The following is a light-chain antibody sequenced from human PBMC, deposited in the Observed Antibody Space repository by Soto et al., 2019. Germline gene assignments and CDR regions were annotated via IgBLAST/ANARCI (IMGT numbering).Light chain of an antibody. V-gene: IGKV3-15*01. Sequence: EIVMTQSPATLSVSPGERATLSCRASQSVSSNLAWYQQKPGQAPRLLIYGASTRATGIPARFSGSGSGTAFTLPISSLQSEDFAVYYCQQYNNWPPCTFGQGTKVEIK. J-gene: IGKJ1*01. CDR1: QSVSSN. CDR3: QQYNNWPPCT. CDR2: GAS.